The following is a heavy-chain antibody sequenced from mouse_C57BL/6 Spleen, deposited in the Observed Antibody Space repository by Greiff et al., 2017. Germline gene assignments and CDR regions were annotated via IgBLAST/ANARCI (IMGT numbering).Heavy chain of an antibody. V-gene: IGHV14-1*01. CDR2: IDPEDGDT. CDR1: GFNIKDYY. CDR3: TPGRYYYGSSNFGY. J-gene: IGHJ2*01. D-gene: IGHD1-1*01. Sequence: EVKLVESGAELVRPGASVKLSCTASGFNIKDYYMHWVKQRPEQGLEWIGRIDPEDGDTEYAPKFQGKATMTADTSSNTAYRQLSSLTSDDTAVYSSTPGRYYYGSSNFGYWGQGTTLTVSS.